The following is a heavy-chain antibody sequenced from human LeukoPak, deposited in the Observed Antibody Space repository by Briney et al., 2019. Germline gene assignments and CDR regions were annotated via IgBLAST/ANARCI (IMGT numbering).Heavy chain of an antibody. J-gene: IGHJ5*02. V-gene: IGHV1-18*01. D-gene: IGHD5-24*01. CDR3: ARGRGDGYNVEFDP. Sequence: NLQGRVTMTTDTSTSTAYMELSSLRSEDTAVYYCARGRGDGYNVEFDPWGQGTLVTVSS.